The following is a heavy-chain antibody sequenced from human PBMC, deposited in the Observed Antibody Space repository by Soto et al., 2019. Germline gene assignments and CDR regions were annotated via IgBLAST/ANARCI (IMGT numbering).Heavy chain of an antibody. D-gene: IGHD3-10*01. Sequence: SETLSLTCTVSSGSISSSDCFWGWIRQPPRKGLEWIGNIYYSGSTYYNPSLKSRVAMSVDTSNNQFSLKLSSVTAADTAVYYCARVLRDYPFYYYYMDVWGKGTTVTVSS. CDR2: IYYSGST. CDR1: SGSISSSDCF. V-gene: IGHV4-39*01. J-gene: IGHJ6*03. CDR3: ARVLRDYPFYYYYMDV.